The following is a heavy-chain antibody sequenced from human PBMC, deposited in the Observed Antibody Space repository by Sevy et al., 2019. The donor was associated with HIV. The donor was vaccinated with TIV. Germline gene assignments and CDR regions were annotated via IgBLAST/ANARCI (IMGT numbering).Heavy chain of an antibody. CDR1: GFTFSSYE. D-gene: IGHD4-17*01. Sequence: GGSLRLSCAASGFTFSSYEMNWVRQAPGKGLEWVSYISSSGSTIYYANSVKGGFTISRDNAKNSLYLQMNSLRAEDTAVYYWARESYGGNLDYWGQGTLVTVSS. CDR2: ISSSGSTI. CDR3: ARESYGGNLDY. V-gene: IGHV3-48*03. J-gene: IGHJ4*02.